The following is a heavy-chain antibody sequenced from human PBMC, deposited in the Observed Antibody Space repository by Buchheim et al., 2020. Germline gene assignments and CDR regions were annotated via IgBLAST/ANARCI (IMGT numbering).Heavy chain of an antibody. V-gene: IGHV3-30-3*01. CDR1: GFTFSSYA. Sequence: QVQLVESGGGVVQPGRSLRLSCAASGFTFSSYAMHWVRQAPGKGLEWVAVISYDGSNKYYADSVKGRFTISRDNSKNTLYLQMNCLRAEDTAVYYCARDLDIVATSRVDYYYGMDVWGQGTT. D-gene: IGHD5-12*01. J-gene: IGHJ6*02. CDR3: ARDLDIVATSRVDYYYGMDV. CDR2: ISYDGSNK.